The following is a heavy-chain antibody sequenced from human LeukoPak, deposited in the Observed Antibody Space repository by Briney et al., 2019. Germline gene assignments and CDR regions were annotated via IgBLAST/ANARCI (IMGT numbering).Heavy chain of an antibody. Sequence: PGGSLRLSCAASGFMFNTFGMSWVRQAPGKGLEWVSAISGGGAKTFYADSVRGRFTISRDNSKNTLYLQLNSLRAEDTAIYYCAKDRSWGLDYWGQGTLVTVSS. CDR2: ISGGGAKT. D-gene: IGHD3-10*01. CDR1: GFMFNTFG. J-gene: IGHJ4*02. V-gene: IGHV3-23*01. CDR3: AKDRSWGLDY.